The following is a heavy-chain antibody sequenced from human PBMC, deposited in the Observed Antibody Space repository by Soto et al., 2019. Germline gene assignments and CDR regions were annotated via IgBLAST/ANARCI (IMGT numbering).Heavy chain of an antibody. V-gene: IGHV3-11*01. CDR1: GFTFSDHF. CDR2: ISGGASSI. J-gene: IGHJ5*02. Sequence: QVQLVESGGGLVKPGGSLRLSCGASGFTFSDHFMSWIRQAPGKGLEWISYISGGASSINYADYVKGRFTISRDNAKNSLYLQMTSLRAEDTALYYCASWRSHGGSRSFDLWGQGTLVTVSS. D-gene: IGHD2-15*01. CDR3: ASWRSHGGSRSFDL.